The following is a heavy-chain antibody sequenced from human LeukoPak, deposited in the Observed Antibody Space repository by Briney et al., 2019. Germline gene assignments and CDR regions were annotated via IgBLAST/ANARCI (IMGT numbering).Heavy chain of an antibody. CDR1: GGSFSSYY. D-gene: IGHD2-2*01. Sequence: SETLPLTCTVSGGSFSSYYCSWIRQPPGKGLEWIGYVYYSGSTNYNPSLKSGSTNYNPSLKSRVTISVDTSKNQFSLKLSSVTAADTAVYYCARDRSAGSTSQYWFDPWGQGTLVTVSS. V-gene: IGHV4-59*01. J-gene: IGHJ5*02. CDR2: VYYSGSTNYNPSLKSGST. CDR3: ARDRSAGSTSQYWFDP.